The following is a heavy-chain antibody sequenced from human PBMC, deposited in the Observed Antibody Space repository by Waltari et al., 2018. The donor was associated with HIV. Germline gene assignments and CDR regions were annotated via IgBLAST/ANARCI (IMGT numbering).Heavy chain of an antibody. V-gene: IGHV5-51*03. CDR2: IYPGDSDT. Sequence: EVQLVPSGAQVKKPGESLKISCQASGYSFTTYWLGWVRQLPGKGLEWMGIIYPGDSDTRYSPSFQGQVTISADKSISTAYLQWSSLQASDTAMYYCTKGMYANEDYFGYWGQGTLVTVSS. J-gene: IGHJ4*02. D-gene: IGHD2-8*01. CDR3: TKGMYANEDYFGY. CDR1: GYSFTTYW.